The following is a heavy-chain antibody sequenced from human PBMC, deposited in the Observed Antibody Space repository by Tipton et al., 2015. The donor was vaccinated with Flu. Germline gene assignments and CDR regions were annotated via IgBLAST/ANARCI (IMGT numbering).Heavy chain of an antibody. V-gene: IGHV4-59*08. CDR2: IYYSGST. CDR1: GGSISSYY. J-gene: IGHJ6*02. Sequence: TLSLTCTVSGGSISSYYWSWIRQPPGKGLEWIGYIYYSGSTNYNPSLKSRVTISVDTSKNQFSLKLSSVTAADTAVYYCARVRGSWYYYYGMDVWGQGTTATVSS. CDR3: ARVRGSWYYYYGMDV.